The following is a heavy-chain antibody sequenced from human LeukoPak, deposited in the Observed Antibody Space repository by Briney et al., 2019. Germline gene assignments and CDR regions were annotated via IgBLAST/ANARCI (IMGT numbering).Heavy chain of an antibody. CDR1: GGTFSGYY. V-gene: IGHV4-34*08. CDR2: INHSGST. J-gene: IGHJ6*02. Sequence: SETLSFTCAVYGGTFSGYYWSWIRQPPGKGLEWIGEINHSGSTNYNPSLKSRVTISVDTSKNQFSLRLSSVTAADTAVYYCQTYYYYYGMDVWGQGTTVTVS. CDR3: QTYYYYYGMDV.